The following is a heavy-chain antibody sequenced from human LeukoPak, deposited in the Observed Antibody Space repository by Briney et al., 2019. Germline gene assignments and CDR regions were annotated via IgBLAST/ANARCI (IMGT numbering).Heavy chain of an antibody. CDR3: ARGRGAFCGDDCYRNFDY. J-gene: IGHJ4*02. CDR1: ELTVRSDY. CDR2: IYSGGNT. V-gene: IGHV3-66*02. D-gene: IGHD2-21*02. Sequence: GGSLRLSCAASELTVRSDYMSWVRQAPGKGLEWVSVIYSGGNTYYADSVKGRFTIPRDNSDNTLYLQMNSLRPEDTAVYYCARGRGAFCGDDCYRNFDYWGQGTLVTVSS.